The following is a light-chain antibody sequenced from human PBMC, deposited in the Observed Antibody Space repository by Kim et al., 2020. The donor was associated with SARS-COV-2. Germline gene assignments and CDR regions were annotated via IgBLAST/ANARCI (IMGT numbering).Light chain of an antibody. CDR2: DVS. J-gene: IGLJ1*01. CDR1: SSDVGGYNY. Sequence: QSALTQPASVSGSPGQSITISCTGTSSDVGGYNYVSWYQQHPGKAPKLMIYDVSKRPSGVSNRFSGSKSGNTASLTISGLQAEDEADYYCSSYTSSSTLGVFGTGTQLTVL. V-gene: IGLV2-14*01. CDR3: SSYTSSSTLGV.